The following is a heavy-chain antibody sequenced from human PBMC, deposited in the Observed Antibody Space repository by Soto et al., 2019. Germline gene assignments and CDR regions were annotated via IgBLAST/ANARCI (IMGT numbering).Heavy chain of an antibody. J-gene: IGHJ4*02. CDR3: ARASRNWNFDY. Sequence: SETLSLTCTVSGGSISFYYWTWIRQPPGKGLEYIGYIYYSGSTNYNPSLKSRVTMSVDTSKNQFSLKLSSVTAADTAVYYCARASRNWNFDYWGQGTLVTVS. CDR2: IYYSGST. D-gene: IGHD1-1*01. V-gene: IGHV4-59*01. CDR1: GGSISFYY.